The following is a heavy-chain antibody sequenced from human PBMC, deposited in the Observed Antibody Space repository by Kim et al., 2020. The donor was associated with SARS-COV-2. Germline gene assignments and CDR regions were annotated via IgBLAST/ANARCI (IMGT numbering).Heavy chain of an antibody. Sequence: AQKLQGWVTMTRDTSISTAYMELSRLRSDDTAVYYCARGSGTMIVVAFDYWGQGTLVTVSS. J-gene: IGHJ4*02. CDR3: ARGSGTMIVVAFDY. D-gene: IGHD3-22*01. V-gene: IGHV1-2*04.